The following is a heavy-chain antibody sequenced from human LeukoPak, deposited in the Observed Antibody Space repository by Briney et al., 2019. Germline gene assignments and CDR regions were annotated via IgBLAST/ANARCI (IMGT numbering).Heavy chain of an antibody. V-gene: IGHV3-7*01. CDR2: MDLDGSEK. D-gene: IGHD4-11*01. Sequence: GGSLRLSCAASGFTFSSYWMGWVRQAPGKGLEWVANMDLDGSEKYYVDSVKGRFTISRDNAKNSLYLQMNSLRAEDTAVYYCAREDHSKYEYWGQGTLVTVSS. CDR1: GFTFSSYW. CDR3: AREDHSKYEY. J-gene: IGHJ4*02.